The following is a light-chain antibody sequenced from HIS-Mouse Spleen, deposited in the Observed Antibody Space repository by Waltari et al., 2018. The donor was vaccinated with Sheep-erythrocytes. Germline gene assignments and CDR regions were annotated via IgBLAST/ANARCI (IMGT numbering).Light chain of an antibody. CDR1: SSDVGVYNL. CDR3: CSYAGSSTPWV. V-gene: IGLV2-23*01. J-gene: IGLJ3*02. CDR2: EGS. Sequence: QSALTQPASVSGSPGQSITISCPGTSSDVGVYNLFSWYQQHPGKAPKLMIYEGSKRPSGVSNRFSGSKSGNTASLTISGLQAEDEADYYCCSYAGSSTPWVFGGGTKLTVL.